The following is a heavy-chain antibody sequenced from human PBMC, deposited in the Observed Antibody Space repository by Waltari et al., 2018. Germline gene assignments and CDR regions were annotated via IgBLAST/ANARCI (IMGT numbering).Heavy chain of an antibody. J-gene: IGHJ6*02. CDR3: ARSRSSLEWLLDSYYYGMDV. V-gene: IGHV4-61*02. Sequence: QVQLQESGPGLVKPSQTLSLTCPVSGGSISSGSYYWSWIRQPAGKGLEWIGRIYTSGSTNYNPSLKSRVTISVDTSKNQFSLKLSSVTAADTAVYYCARSRSSLEWLLDSYYYGMDVWGQGTTVTVSS. CDR1: GGSISSGSYY. CDR2: IYTSGST. D-gene: IGHD3-3*01.